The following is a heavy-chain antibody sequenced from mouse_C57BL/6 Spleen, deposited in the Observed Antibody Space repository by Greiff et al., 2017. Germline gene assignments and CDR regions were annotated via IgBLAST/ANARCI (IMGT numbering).Heavy chain of an antibody. CDR1: GYTFTSYW. Sequence: QVQLQQPGAELVRPGSSVKLSCKASGYTFTSYWMDWVKQRPGQGLEWIGNIYPSDSETHYNQKFKDKATLTVDKSSSTAYMQLSSLTSEDSAVYYCARSGTDYFDYWGQGTTLTVSS. J-gene: IGHJ2*01. CDR2: IYPSDSET. CDR3: ARSGTDYFDY. D-gene: IGHD4-1*01. V-gene: IGHV1-61*01.